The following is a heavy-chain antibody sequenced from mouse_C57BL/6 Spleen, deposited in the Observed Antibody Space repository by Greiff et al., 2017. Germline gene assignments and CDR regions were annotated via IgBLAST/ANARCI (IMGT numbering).Heavy chain of an antibody. CDR1: GYTFTSYW. J-gene: IGHJ3*01. Sequence: QVQLQQPGTELVKPGASVKLSCKASGYTFTSYWMHWVTQRPGQGLEWIGNINPSNGGTTYNEKFKSKATLTVDQSSSTAYLQLSSLTSEDSAVYYCARGGAYYSNYEAWFAYWGQGTLVTVSA. D-gene: IGHD2-5*01. V-gene: IGHV1-53*01. CDR2: INPSNGGT. CDR3: ARGGAYYSNYEAWFAY.